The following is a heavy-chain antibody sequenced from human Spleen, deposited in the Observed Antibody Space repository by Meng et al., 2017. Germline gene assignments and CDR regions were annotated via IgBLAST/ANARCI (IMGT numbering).Heavy chain of an antibody. CDR2: IYYSGST. CDR1: GVSMGDSY. D-gene: IGHD3-10*01. V-gene: IGHV4-59*01. Sequence: GSLRLSCTVSGVSMGDSYWSWIRQPPGKGLEWIGYIYYSGSTTYNPSLKSRVTISIDTSKNQFSLRLSSVTAADTAVYYCASDLGGTVRGIIPTWGQGEPVHVSS. CDR3: ASDLGGTVRGIIPT. J-gene: IGHJ4*02.